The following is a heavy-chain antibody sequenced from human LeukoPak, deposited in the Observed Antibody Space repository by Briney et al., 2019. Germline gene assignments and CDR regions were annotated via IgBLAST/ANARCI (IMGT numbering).Heavy chain of an antibody. V-gene: IGHV4-30-4*01. Sequence: PSQTLSLTCTVSGGSLNSGHYYWSWIRQPPGKGLEWIGHIYNSASTTYNPSLKSRGTISVDTTKNQFSLKLYSVTAADTAVYYCARVLAGSTINFDSWGQGTLVTVSS. CDR1: GGSLNSGHYY. CDR3: ARVLAGSTINFDS. D-gene: IGHD6-13*01. CDR2: IYNSAST. J-gene: IGHJ4*02.